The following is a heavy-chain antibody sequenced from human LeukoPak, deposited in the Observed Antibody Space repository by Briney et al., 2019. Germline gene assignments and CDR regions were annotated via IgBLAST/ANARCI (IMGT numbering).Heavy chain of an antibody. V-gene: IGHV1-18*01. Sequence: ASVRVSRKASGYTFTSYGISWVRQAPGQGLEWMGWISAYNGNTNYAQKLQRRVTMTTDTSTSTAYMELRSLRSDDTAVYYCARDKTRFLEWLLAYGMDVWGQGTTVTVSS. CDR1: GYTFTSYG. CDR2: ISAYNGNT. J-gene: IGHJ6*02. CDR3: ARDKTRFLEWLLAYGMDV. D-gene: IGHD3-3*01.